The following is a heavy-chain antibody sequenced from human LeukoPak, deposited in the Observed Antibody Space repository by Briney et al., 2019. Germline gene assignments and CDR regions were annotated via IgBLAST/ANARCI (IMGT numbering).Heavy chain of an antibody. CDR3: ARDVLTYGSYFDY. CDR1: GFTFSSYA. Sequence: GRSLRLSCAASGFTFSSYAMHWVHQAPGKGLEWVAVISYDGSNKYYADSVKGRFTISRDNSKNTLYLQMNSLRAEDTAVYYCARDVLTYGSYFDYWGQGTLVAVSS. V-gene: IGHV3-30-3*01. CDR2: ISYDGSNK. D-gene: IGHD3-10*01. J-gene: IGHJ4*02.